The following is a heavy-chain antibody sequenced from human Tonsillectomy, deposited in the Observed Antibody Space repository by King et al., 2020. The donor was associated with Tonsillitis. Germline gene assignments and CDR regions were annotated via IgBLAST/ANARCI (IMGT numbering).Heavy chain of an antibody. CDR1: GFAFRSYA. CDR3: ARDKYGGDPNDAFDI. CDR2: ISGSGGST. Sequence: EVQLVESGGGFVQPGGSLRLSCAASGFAFRSYAMSWVRQAPGKGLEWVSAISGSGGSTYYADSVKGRFTISRDNSKNTLYLQMNSLRAEDTAIYYCARDKYGGDPNDAFDIWGQGTMVTVSS. J-gene: IGHJ3*02. D-gene: IGHD2-21*02. V-gene: IGHV3-23*04.